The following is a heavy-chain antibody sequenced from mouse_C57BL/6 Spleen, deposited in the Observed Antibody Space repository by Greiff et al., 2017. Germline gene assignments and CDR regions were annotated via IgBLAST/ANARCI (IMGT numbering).Heavy chain of an antibody. Sequence: VQLQQSGAELAKPGASVKMSCKASGYTFTSYWMHWVKQRPGQGLEWIGYINPSSGYTKYNQKFKDKATLTEDKSSSTAYMQLSSLTYEDSAVYYCARSGDYDGVYFDYWGQGTTLTVSS. CDR1: GYTFTSYW. J-gene: IGHJ2*01. CDR2: INPSSGYT. V-gene: IGHV1-7*01. CDR3: ARSGDYDGVYFDY. D-gene: IGHD2-4*01.